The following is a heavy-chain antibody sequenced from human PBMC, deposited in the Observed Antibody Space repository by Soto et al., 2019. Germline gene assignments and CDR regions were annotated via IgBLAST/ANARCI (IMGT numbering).Heavy chain of an antibody. CDR3: ARGLYNWNNQYYYYGMDV. CDR1: GYTFTSYA. J-gene: IGHJ6*02. V-gene: IGHV1-3*01. D-gene: IGHD1-20*01. CDR2: INAGNGNT. Sequence: ASVKVSCKASGYTFTSYAMHWVRQAPGQRLEWMGWINAGNGNTKYSQKFQGRVTITRDTSASTAYMELSSLRSEDTAVYYCARGLYNWNNQYYYYGMDVWGQGTTVTVSS.